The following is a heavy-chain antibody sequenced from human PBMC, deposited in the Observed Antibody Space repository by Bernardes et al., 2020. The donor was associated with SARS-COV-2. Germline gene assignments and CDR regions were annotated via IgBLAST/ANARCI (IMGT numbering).Heavy chain of an antibody. V-gene: IGHV3-33*07. CDR2: IWHDGTNE. CDR1: GFSFSRSG. D-gene: IGHD3-10*01. J-gene: IGHJ4*02. CDR3: ARGRAVRGEIIDF. Sequence: GGSLRLSCSASGFSFSRSGMNWVRQAPGKGLEWVGVIWHDGTNEKYGDSVKGRFTIARDNSKSTLYLQMNNLRAEDTAVYYCARGRAVRGEIIDFWGQGTLVTVSS.